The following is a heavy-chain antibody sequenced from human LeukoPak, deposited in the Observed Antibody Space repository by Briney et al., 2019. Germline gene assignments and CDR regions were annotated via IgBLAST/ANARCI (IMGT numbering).Heavy chain of an antibody. D-gene: IGHD2-15*01. CDR2: ISQSAIA. CDR3: ARASVEHRIVAGDYFDY. J-gene: IGHJ4*02. Sequence: SETLSLTCAVSNDSVTNDFYWGWIRQPPGKGLEWIGNISQSAIASYNPSLKSRVTISVDTSKNQFSLKMTSLTAADTAVYFCARASVEHRIVAGDYFDYWGRGTLVTVSS. V-gene: IGHV4-38-2*01. CDR1: NDSVTNDFY.